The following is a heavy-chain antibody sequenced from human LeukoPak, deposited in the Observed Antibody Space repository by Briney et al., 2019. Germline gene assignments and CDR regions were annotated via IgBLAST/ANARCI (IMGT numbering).Heavy chain of an antibody. CDR3: ARGVRSTIFYFDY. D-gene: IGHD5/OR15-5a*01. CDR1: GGSISSGGYY. V-gene: IGHV4-31*03. Sequence: SETLSLTCTVSGGSISSGGYYWSWIRQHPGKGLEWIGYIYYSGSTYYNPSLKSRVTISVDTSKNQFSLKLSSVTAADTAVYYCARGVRSTIFYFDYWGRGTLVTVSS. J-gene: IGHJ4*02. CDR2: IYYSGST.